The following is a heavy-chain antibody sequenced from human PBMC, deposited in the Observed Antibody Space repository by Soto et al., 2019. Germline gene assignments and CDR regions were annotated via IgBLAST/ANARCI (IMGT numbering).Heavy chain of an antibody. D-gene: IGHD3-3*01. Sequence: GGSLRLSCAASGFTFSSYAMSWVRQAPGKGLEWVSAISGSGGSTYYADSVKGRFTISRDNSKNTLYLQMNSLRAEDTAVYYCAKELRFLEWKRFYYYGMDVWGQGTTVTVSS. V-gene: IGHV3-23*01. CDR1: GFTFSSYA. CDR2: ISGSGGST. J-gene: IGHJ6*02. CDR3: AKELRFLEWKRFYYYGMDV.